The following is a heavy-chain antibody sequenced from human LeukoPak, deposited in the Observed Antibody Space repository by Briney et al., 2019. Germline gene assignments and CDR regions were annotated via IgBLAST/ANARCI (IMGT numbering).Heavy chain of an antibody. V-gene: IGHV3-23*01. J-gene: IGHJ4*02. Sequence: PGGSLRLSCAASGFTFSSYAMSWVRQAPGKGLEWVSAISGSGGSTYYADTVKGRFTISRDNSKNTPYLQMNSLRAEDTAVYYCARDRWQLGWVVFDYWGQGTLVTVSS. CDR2: ISGSGGST. CDR1: GFTFSSYA. CDR3: ARDRWQLGWVVFDY. D-gene: IGHD6-6*01.